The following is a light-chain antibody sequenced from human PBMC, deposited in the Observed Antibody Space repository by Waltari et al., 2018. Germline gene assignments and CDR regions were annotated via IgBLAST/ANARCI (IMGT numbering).Light chain of an antibody. J-gene: IGKJ1*01. Sequence: EIVMMQSPATMSVSPGERATLACRASQSVSSNLAWYQQKRGQAPRLLIYGASTRAAGIPDRFSGSGSGPECTLTISSLQSEDLVMYYGQHFNNWPHWTFGQGTKVEIK. V-gene: IGKV3-15*01. CDR1: QSVSSN. CDR2: GAS. CDR3: QHFNNWPHWT.